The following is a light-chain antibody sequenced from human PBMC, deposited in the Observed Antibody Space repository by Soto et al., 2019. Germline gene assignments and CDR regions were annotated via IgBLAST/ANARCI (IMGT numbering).Light chain of an antibody. V-gene: IGKV3-20*01. CDR1: QSFSSSY. Sequence: EIVLTQSPGTLSLSPGERATLSCRASQSFSSSYLAWYQQKPGQAPRLLIYGASSRATGIPDRFSGSGSGTDFTLTISSMEPEDFALYYCQRYGSALFTFGPGTKVDVK. J-gene: IGKJ3*01. CDR3: QRYGSALFT. CDR2: GAS.